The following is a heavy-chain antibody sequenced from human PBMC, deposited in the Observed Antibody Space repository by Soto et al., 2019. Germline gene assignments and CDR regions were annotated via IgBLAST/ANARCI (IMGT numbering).Heavy chain of an antibody. D-gene: IGHD6-19*01. J-gene: IGHJ6*02. CDR1: GFTFSSYG. CDR3: AKAAGIAVAGPDYYYYGMDV. V-gene: IGHV3-30*18. CDR2: ISYDGSNK. Sequence: GGSLRLSCAASGFTFSSYGMHWVRQAPGKGLEWVAVISYDGSNKYYADSVKGRFTISRDNSKNTLYLQMNSLRAEDTAVYYCAKAAGIAVAGPDYYYYGMDVWGQGTTVTVSS.